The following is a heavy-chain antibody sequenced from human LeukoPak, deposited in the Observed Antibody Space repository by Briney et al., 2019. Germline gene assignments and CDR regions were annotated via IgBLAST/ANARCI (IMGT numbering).Heavy chain of an antibody. J-gene: IGHJ5*02. CDR2: IYYSGST. Sequence: KPSQTLSLTCTVSGGSISSGGYYWSWIRQHPGKGLEWIGYIYYSGSTYYNPSLKSRVTISVDTSKNQFSLKLSSVTAADTAVYYCARDYYGSGSCDPWGQGTLVTVSS. D-gene: IGHD3-10*01. CDR3: ARDYYGSGSCDP. V-gene: IGHV4-31*03. CDR1: GGSISSGGYY.